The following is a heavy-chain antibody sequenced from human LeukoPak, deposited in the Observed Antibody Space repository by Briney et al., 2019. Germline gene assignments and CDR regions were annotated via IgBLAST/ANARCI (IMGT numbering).Heavy chain of an antibody. D-gene: IGHD6-19*01. V-gene: IGHV3-23*01. Sequence: GGSLRLSCVASGFTFTNYALHWVRQAPGKGLEWVSAINGGGDATEYADSVKGRFTISRDNSKNTLYLQMNSLRPEDTAVYYCARGRMAVAGSYEYWGQGTLVTVSS. CDR2: INGGGDAT. CDR1: GFTFTNYA. J-gene: IGHJ4*02. CDR3: ARGRMAVAGSYEY.